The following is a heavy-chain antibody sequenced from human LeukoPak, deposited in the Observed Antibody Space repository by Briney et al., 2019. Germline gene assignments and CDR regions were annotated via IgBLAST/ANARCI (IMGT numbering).Heavy chain of an antibody. D-gene: IGHD5-18*01. CDR3: ARDRAMVTSNWFDL. J-gene: IGHJ5*02. CDR2: INPNSGGT. CDR1: GYTFTVYY. V-gene: IGHV1-2*02. Sequence: GASVTVSFTASGYTFTVYYMHWVRQAPGQGGEWMGWINPNSGGTNYAQKFQGSVTMTRDTSISTAYMELSRLRSDDTAVYYCARDRAMVTSNWFDLWGQGTLVTVFS.